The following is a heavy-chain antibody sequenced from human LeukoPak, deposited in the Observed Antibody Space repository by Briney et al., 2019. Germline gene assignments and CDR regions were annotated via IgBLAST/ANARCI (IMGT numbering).Heavy chain of an antibody. CDR2: ISSDGSNK. Sequence: GGSLRLSCAASGFTFSNYAMHWVRQAPGKGLEWVAVISSDGSNKYYADSVKGRFTISRDNSKNTLYLQMNSLRAEDTAMYYCANGPHYNILTGFYKVRSHLDYWGQGTLVTVSS. CDR3: ANGPHYNILTGFYKVRSHLDY. CDR1: GFTFSNYA. V-gene: IGHV3-30*04. D-gene: IGHD3-9*01. J-gene: IGHJ4*02.